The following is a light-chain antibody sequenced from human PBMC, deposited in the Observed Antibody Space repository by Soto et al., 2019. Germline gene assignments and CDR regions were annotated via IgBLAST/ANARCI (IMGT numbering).Light chain of an antibody. Sequence: DIQMTQSPSTLSASVGDRVTITCRASQTISSWLAWYQQKPGKAPKLLIYAASTLESGVSSRFSRRGSGTEFTLTINSLQPEDFATYYCQQYKSYLRTFGQGTKVEIK. J-gene: IGKJ1*01. CDR1: QTISSW. CDR3: QQYKSYLRT. CDR2: AAS. V-gene: IGKV1-5*01.